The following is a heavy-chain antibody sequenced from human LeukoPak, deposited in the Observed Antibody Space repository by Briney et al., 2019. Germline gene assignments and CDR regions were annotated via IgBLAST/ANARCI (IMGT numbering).Heavy chain of an antibody. V-gene: IGHV1-2*02. CDR3: ARDKNPTVFDY. J-gene: IGHJ4*01. CDR1: GYTFTGYY. Sequence: ASVKVSRKASGYTFTGYYMHWVRQAPGQGLEWMGWINPNSGGTNYAQKFQGRVTLTRDTSTSTAYMEVTRLTSDDTAIYYCARDKNPTVFDYWGQGTLVTVSS. CDR2: INPNSGGT.